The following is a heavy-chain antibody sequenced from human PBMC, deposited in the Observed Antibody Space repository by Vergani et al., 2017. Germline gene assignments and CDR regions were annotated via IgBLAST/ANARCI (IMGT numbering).Heavy chain of an antibody. V-gene: IGHV4-31*03. CDR3: ARMGGYDEGDAFRIGYFDS. J-gene: IGHJ4*02. D-gene: IGHD3-22*01. Sequence: QLQLQESGPGLVKPSQTLSLTCSVSGDSISSGVYYWNWIRQHPGKGLEWIGYIYSNGSTHHNPSLRRRINMSVDTSKNQFSLKLNSVTAADTAMYYCARMGGYDEGDAFRIGYFDSWGPGILVTVSS. CDR1: GDSISSGVYY. CDR2: IYSNGST.